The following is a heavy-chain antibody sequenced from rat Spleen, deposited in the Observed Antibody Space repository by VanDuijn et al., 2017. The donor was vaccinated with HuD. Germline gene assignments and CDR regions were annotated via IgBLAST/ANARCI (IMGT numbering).Heavy chain of an antibody. D-gene: IGHD2-1*01. CDR1: GFTFSDYY. J-gene: IGHJ2*01. CDR2: ISYDGSST. Sequence: EVQLVESDGGLVQPGRSLKLSCAASGFTFSDYYMAWVRQAPTKGLEWVATISYDGSSTYYRDSVKGRFTISRDNAKSTLYLQMDSLRSEDTATYYCASLEDLRYWGQGVMVTVSS. V-gene: IGHV5-29*01. CDR3: ASLEDLRY.